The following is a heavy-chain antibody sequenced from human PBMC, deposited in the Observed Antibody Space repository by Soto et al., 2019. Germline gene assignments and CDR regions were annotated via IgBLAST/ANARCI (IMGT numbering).Heavy chain of an antibody. CDR1: GFALSTYT. D-gene: IGHD5-18*01. CDR3: ANDGYSYAPGGAFDI. J-gene: IGHJ3*02. V-gene: IGHV3-23*01. Sequence: GGSLRLSCTASGFALSTYTMHWVRQAPGKGLVWVSAISGSGGSTYYADSVKGRFTISRDNSKNTLYLQMNSLRAEDTAVYYCANDGYSYAPGGAFDIWGQGTMVTVSS. CDR2: ISGSGGST.